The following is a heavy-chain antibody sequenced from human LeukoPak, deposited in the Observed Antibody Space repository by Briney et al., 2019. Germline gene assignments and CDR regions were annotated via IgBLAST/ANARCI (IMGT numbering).Heavy chain of an antibody. Sequence: PSETLSLTCTVSGGSISSYYWSWIRQPPGKGLEWIGYIYYSGSTNYNPSLKSRVTVSVDTSKNQFSLKLSSVTAADTAVYYCARDRAVAGLDIWGQGTMVTVSS. CDR2: IYYSGST. V-gene: IGHV4-59*01. D-gene: IGHD6-19*01. J-gene: IGHJ3*02. CDR3: ARDRAVAGLDI. CDR1: GGSISSYY.